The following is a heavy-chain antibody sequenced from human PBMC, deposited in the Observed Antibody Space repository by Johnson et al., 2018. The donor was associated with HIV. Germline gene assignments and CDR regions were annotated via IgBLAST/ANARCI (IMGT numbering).Heavy chain of an antibody. Sequence: QVQLVESGGGVVQPGRSLRLSCAASGFTFSSYAMHWVRQAPGKGLEWVAVISYDGSNKNYADSVKGRFTISRDNPKNTLYLQMNSLRAEDTAVYYCARGGKVHAFDIWGQGTMVTVSS. CDR2: ISYDGSNK. D-gene: IGHD3-16*01. V-gene: IGHV3-30*04. J-gene: IGHJ3*02. CDR1: GFTFSSYA. CDR3: ARGGKVHAFDI.